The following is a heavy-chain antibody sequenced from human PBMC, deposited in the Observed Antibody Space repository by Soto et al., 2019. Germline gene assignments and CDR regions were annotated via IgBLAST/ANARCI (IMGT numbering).Heavy chain of an antibody. V-gene: IGHV1-3*01. Sequence: ASVKVSCKASGYTFTSYAMHWVRQAPGQRLEWMGWINAGNGNTKYSQKFQGRVTITRDTSASTAYMELSSLRSEDTAVYYCARDQTYYDSSGYDYWGQGTLVTVSS. CDR3: ARDQTYYDSSGYDY. CDR2: INAGNGNT. J-gene: IGHJ4*02. D-gene: IGHD3-22*01. CDR1: GYTFTSYA.